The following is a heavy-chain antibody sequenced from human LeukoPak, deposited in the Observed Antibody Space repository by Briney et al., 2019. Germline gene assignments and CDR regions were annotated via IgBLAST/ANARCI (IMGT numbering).Heavy chain of an antibody. CDR2: INPNSGAT. V-gene: IGHV1-2*02. J-gene: IGHJ4*02. CDR3: ARGAHYHDSSEGYDY. CDR1: GYTFTGYY. Sequence: ASVKVSCKASGYTFTGYYMHLVRQAPGQGLEWMGWINPNSGATNYAQKFQGRVTMTRDTTISTAYMELSRLRSDDTAIYYCARGAHYHDSSEGYDYWGQGTLVTVSS. D-gene: IGHD3-22*01.